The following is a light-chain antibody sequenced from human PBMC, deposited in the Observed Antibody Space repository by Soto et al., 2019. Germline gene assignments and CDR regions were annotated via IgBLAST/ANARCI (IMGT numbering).Light chain of an antibody. Sequence: QSVLTQPASVSGSPGQSITISCTGTSSDVGGYNFVSWYQQHPGKAPQLMIYEVSNRPSGVSNRFSGSKSGNTASLTISGLQAEDEADYYCSSYTGSSTLVFGGGTKLTVL. J-gene: IGLJ3*02. CDR2: EVS. CDR1: SSDVGGYNF. CDR3: SSYTGSSTLV. V-gene: IGLV2-14*01.